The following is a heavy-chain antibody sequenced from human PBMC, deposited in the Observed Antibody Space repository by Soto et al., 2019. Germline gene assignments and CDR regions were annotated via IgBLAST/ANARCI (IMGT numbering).Heavy chain of an antibody. CDR3: AKEGLWFGMDV. CDR2: ISYDGSNK. J-gene: IGHJ6*02. Sequence: QVQLVESGGGEVQPGRSLRLSCAASGFTFSSYGMHWVRQAPGKGLEWVAVISYDGSNKYYADSVKGRFTISRDNSKNTLYLQMISLRAEDTAVYYCAKEGLWFGMDVWGQGTTVTVSS. CDR1: GFTFSSYG. V-gene: IGHV3-30*18. D-gene: IGHD3-10*01.